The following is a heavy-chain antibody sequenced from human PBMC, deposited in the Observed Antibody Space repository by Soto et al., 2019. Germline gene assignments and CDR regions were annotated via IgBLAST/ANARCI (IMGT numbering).Heavy chain of an antibody. CDR3: ARHFDVDPSLDQYYFDL. J-gene: IGHJ2*01. D-gene: IGHD3-9*01. CDR2: IYASGRT. V-gene: IGHV4-4*07. Sequence: QVQLQESGPGLVKPSATLSLTCTVSGVSITPYFWSWIRQPAGKAPEWVGHIYASGRTTYNPSLKSRVTMFVSQTQVSMRLTSVTAADTAVYYCARHFDVDPSLDQYYFDLWGRGALVTVSS. CDR1: GVSITPYF.